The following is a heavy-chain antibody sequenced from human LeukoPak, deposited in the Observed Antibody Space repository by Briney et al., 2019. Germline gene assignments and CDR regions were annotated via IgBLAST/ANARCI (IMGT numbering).Heavy chain of an antibody. V-gene: IGHV1-2*02. Sequence: ASVKVSCKASGYTFTDYYLHWVRQAPGQGLEWMGWINPNGGGTNYAQNFQGRVTMTRDTSISTTYMELRSLRSDDTAVYYCAKSMSGGLGFFQSWSQGTLVTVSS. J-gene: IGHJ1*01. D-gene: IGHD2-15*01. CDR3: AKSMSGGLGFFQS. CDR1: GYTFTDYY. CDR2: INPNGGGT.